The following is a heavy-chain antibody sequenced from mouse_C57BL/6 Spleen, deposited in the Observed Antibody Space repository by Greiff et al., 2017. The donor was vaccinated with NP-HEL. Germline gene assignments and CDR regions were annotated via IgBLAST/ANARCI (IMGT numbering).Heavy chain of an antibody. D-gene: IGHD1-1*01. CDR2: IWTGGGT. CDR3: ARIGNYYGSSSHFDY. V-gene: IGHV2-9-1*01. CDR1: GFSLTSYP. J-gene: IGHJ2*01. Sequence: VKLMESGPGLVAPSQCLSITCTVSGFSLTSYPISWVRQPPGKGLEWLGVIWTGGGTNYNSALNSRLSIRKDNTKSQVFLKMNSLQTDDTARYYCARIGNYYGSSSHFDYWGQGTTLTVSS.